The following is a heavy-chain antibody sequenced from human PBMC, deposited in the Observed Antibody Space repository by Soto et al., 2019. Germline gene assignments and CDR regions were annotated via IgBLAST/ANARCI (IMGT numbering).Heavy chain of an antibody. CDR3: ARESTSHWVDY. J-gene: IGHJ4*02. CDR2: IYYSGST. V-gene: IGHV4-59*01. Sequence: PSETLSLTCTDSGGSISSYYWSWIRQPPGKGLEWIGYIYYSGSTNYNPSLKSRVTISVDTSKNQFSLKLSSVTAADTAVYYCARESTSHWVDYWGQGTLVTVSS. CDR1: GGSISSYY. D-gene: IGHD2-2*01.